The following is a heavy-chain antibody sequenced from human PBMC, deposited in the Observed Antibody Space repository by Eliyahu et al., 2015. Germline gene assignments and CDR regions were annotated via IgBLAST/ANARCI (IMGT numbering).Heavy chain of an antibody. D-gene: IGHD3-10*01. CDR2: IYYSGST. Sequence: QLQLQESGPGLVKPSETLSLTCTVSGGSISSSSYYWGWIRQPPGKGLEWIGSIYYSGSTYYNPSLKSRVTISVDTSKNQFSLKLSSVTAADTAVYYCASTLLWFRAFDYWGQGTLVTVSS. J-gene: IGHJ4*02. CDR3: ASTLLWFRAFDY. CDR1: GGSISSSSYY. V-gene: IGHV4-39*01.